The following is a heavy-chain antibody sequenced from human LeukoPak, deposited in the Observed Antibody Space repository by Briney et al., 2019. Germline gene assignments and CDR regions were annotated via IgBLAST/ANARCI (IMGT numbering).Heavy chain of an antibody. CDR3: ARDRYYGSGTFDY. D-gene: IGHD3-10*01. CDR2: ISGSGSTI. J-gene: IGHJ4*02. CDR1: GFTFSSYE. V-gene: IGHV3-48*03. Sequence: GGSLRLSCAASGFTFSSYEMNWVRQAPGKGLEWVSYISGSGSTINYADSVKGRFTISRDNAKNSLYLQMNSLRDEDTAFYYCARDRYYGSGTFDYWGQGTLVTASS.